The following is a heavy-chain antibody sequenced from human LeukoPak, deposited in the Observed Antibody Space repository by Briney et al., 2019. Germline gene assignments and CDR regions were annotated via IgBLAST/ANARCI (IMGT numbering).Heavy chain of an antibody. CDR3: AREYYDGGNSGYYYVELYYFDY. V-gene: IGHV3-21*01. D-gene: IGHD3-22*01. CDR1: GFTFSNYN. J-gene: IGHJ4*02. Sequence: GGSLRLPCEASGFTFSNYNMNWVRQAPGKGLEWVSSISSSGSYIYYADSLQGRFTISRDNAKNSLYLQMTSLRAEDTAVYYCAREYYDGGNSGYYYVELYYFDYWGQGTLVTVSS. CDR2: ISSSGSYI.